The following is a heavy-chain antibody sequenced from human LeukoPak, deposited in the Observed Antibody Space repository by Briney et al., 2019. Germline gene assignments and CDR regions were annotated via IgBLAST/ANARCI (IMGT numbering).Heavy chain of an antibody. CDR2: ISGSGGST. CDR3: AKDSSSGVYYFDY. CDR1: GFTFSSYV. D-gene: IGHD6-19*01. Sequence: GGSLRLSCAVSGFTFSSYVMSWVRQAPGKGLEWVSAISGSGGSTYYADSVKGRFTISRDNSKNTLYLQMNSLRAEDTAVYYCAKDSSSGVYYFDYWGQGTLVTVSS. V-gene: IGHV3-23*01. J-gene: IGHJ4*02.